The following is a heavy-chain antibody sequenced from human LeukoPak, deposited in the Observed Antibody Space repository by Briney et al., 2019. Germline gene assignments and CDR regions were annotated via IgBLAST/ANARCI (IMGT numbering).Heavy chain of an antibody. V-gene: IGHV3-7*01. D-gene: IGHD1-26*01. J-gene: IGHJ4*02. CDR3: AKSSGSYYFDY. CDR1: GFTFSSYW. CDR2: IKQDGSEK. Sequence: GGSLRLSCAASGFTFSSYWMSWVRQAPGEGLEWVANIKQDGSEKYYVDSVKGRFTISRDNAKNSLYLQMNSLRAEDTAVYYCAKSSGSYYFDYWGQGTLVTVSS.